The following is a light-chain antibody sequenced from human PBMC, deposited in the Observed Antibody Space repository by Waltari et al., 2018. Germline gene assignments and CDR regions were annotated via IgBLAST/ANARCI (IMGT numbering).Light chain of an antibody. CDR1: QRFSTN. V-gene: IGKV3-15*01. J-gene: IGKJ4*01. Sequence: EILLTQSPATLSVSPGERATLSCRASQRFSTNLAWYQQKPGQVPRLIINAASTRATGVAARFSGSGSGTEFTLTISSLQSEDFAVYYCQQYHHWPLTFGGGTEVEIK. CDR3: QQYHHWPLT. CDR2: AAS.